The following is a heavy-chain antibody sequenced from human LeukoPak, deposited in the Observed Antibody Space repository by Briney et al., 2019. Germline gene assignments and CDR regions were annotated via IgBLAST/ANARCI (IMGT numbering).Heavy chain of an antibody. CDR1: GYTLSNHG. D-gene: IGHD1-1*01. CDR3: ARVSGTTLDYFDY. Sequence: ASVKVSCKASGYTLSNHGISWVRQAPGQGLEWMGWISVFNGKTNYAQKVQDRVTVTIDTSTSTAYMELRSLRSDDTAVYYCARVSGTTLDYFDYWGQGTLVTVSS. CDR2: ISVFNGKT. J-gene: IGHJ4*02. V-gene: IGHV1-18*01.